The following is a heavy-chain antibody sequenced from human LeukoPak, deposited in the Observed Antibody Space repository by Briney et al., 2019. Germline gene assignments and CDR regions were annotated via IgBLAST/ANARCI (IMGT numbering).Heavy chain of an antibody. V-gene: IGHV5-51*01. Sequence: GESLKISCKGFGYSFTNYWIGWVRQMPGKGLEWMGIIYPGDSDTRYSPSFQGQVTISADKSISTAYLQWSSLKASDTAMYYCARSQGNGYDILTGYGYWGQGTLVTVSS. CDR2: IYPGDSDT. J-gene: IGHJ4*02. CDR3: ARSQGNGYDILTGYGY. CDR1: GYSFTNYW. D-gene: IGHD3-9*01.